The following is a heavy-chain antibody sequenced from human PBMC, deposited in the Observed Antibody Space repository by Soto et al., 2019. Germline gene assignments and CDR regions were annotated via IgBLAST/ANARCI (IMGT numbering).Heavy chain of an antibody. D-gene: IGHD2-2*01. CDR1: GYTFTGYY. CDR2: INPNSGGT. CDR3: AREGAGQLTYYYYGMDV. Sequence: ASEKVSCKASGYTFTGYYMHWVRQAPGQGLEWMGWINPNSGGTNYAQKFQGRVTMTRDTSISTAYMELSRLRSDDTAVYYCAREGAGQLTYYYYGMDVWGQGTTVT. J-gene: IGHJ6*02. V-gene: IGHV1-2*02.